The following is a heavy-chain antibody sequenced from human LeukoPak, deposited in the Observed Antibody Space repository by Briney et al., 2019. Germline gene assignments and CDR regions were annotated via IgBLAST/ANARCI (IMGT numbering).Heavy chain of an antibody. CDR3: ARQTDSGWNFFDY. J-gene: IGHJ4*02. D-gene: IGHD6-19*01. CDR2: IYAIGST. V-gene: IGHV4-61*01. CDR1: GGSVSSGNYY. Sequence: SETLSLTCTVSGGSVSSGNYYWSWIRQPPGKGLEWIGHIYAIGSTNYNPSLKSRVTISADTSKNQFSLKLSSVTAADAAVYYCARQTDSGWNFFDYWGQGTLVTVSS.